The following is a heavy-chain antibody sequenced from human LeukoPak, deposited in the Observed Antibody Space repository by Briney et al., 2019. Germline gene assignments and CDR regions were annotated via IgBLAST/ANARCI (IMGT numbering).Heavy chain of an antibody. CDR2: ISAYNGNT. Sequence: ASVKVSCKASGYTFTNYDINWVRQATGQGLEWMGWISAYNGNTNYAQKLQGRVTMTTDTSTSTAYMELRSLRSDDTAVYYCARGGYSGSSPAHFYWGQGTLVTVSS. V-gene: IGHV1-18*01. J-gene: IGHJ4*02. CDR3: ARGGYSGSSPAHFY. CDR1: GYTFTNYD. D-gene: IGHD1-26*01.